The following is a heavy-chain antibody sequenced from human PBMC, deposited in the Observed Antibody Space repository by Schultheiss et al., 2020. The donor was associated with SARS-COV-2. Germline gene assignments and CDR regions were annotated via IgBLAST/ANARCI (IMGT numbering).Heavy chain of an antibody. CDR1: GFTFSSYS. J-gene: IGHJ1*01. V-gene: IGHV3-48*02. Sequence: GGSLRLSCAASGFTFSSYSMNWVRQAPGKGLEWVSYISSSSSTIYYADSVKGRFTISRDNAKNSLYLQMNSLRDEDTAVYYCARDPPQLPVEYFHHWGQGTLVTVSS. CDR3: ARDPPQLPVEYFHH. CDR2: ISSSSSTI. D-gene: IGHD1-26*01.